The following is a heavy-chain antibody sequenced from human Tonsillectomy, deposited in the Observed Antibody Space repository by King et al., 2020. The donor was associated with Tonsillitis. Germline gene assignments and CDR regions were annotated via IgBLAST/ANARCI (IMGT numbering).Heavy chain of an antibody. CDR1: GYTFTGYF. CDR3: AKDHYDSSEIDD. CDR2: INPKSGGT. Sequence: VQLVESGAEVKKPGASVKVSCKASGYTFTGYFIHWVRQAPGQGLEWMGWINPKSGGTNYAHEFQGRVIMTCDTSISTAYMELNRLRSDDTAVYYCAKDHYDSSEIDDWGQRTRVSVSS. V-gene: IGHV1-2*07. J-gene: IGHJ4*02. D-gene: IGHD3-22*01.